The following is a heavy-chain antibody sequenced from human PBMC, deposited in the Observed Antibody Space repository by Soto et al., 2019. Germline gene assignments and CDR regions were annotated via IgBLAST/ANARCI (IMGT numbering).Heavy chain of an antibody. V-gene: IGHV1-69*13. CDR3: ARPSGLLGQYSALVDY. CDR2: IIPIFTTT. J-gene: IGHJ4*02. Sequence: ASVKVSCKASGGTFSNSAIAWVRQAPGQGLEWLGMIIPIFTTTNYAQKFKDRLTISADGSTSTAHMELSGLKSEDTAVYFCARPSGLLGQYSALVDYWGQGTLVTVSS. D-gene: IGHD6-6*01. CDR1: GGTFSNSA.